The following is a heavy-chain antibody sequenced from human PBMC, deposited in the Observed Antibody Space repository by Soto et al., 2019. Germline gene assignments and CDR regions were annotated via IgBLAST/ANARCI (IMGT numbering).Heavy chain of an antibody. CDR2: ISDSGISA. D-gene: IGHD3-3*02. Sequence: GGSLRLSCAASGFTFSNYAMSWVRQAPGKGLEWVSTISDSGISAYYADSVKGRFTISRDNSKNRLFLQVNSLRAEDTAVYDSARGVLLHFSGGSKTVPNYCGREVGGQGTRVTVPS. CDR1: GFTFSNYA. J-gene: IGHJ6*02. V-gene: IGHV3-23*01. CDR3: ARGVLLHFSGGSKTVPNYCGREV.